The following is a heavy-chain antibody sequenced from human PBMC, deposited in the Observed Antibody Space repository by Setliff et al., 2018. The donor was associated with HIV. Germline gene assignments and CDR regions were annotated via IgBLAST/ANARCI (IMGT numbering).Heavy chain of an antibody. CDR2: VHYNGNDK. Sequence: LRLSCATSGFTLSTYGMHWVRQAPGKGLEWVARVHYNGNDKFYVDSVKGRFTISRDNSENILYLQMDGLRAEDTAVYYCAKDKGGYNWNYFDYWGPGTQVTVSS. V-gene: IGHV3-30*02. J-gene: IGHJ4*02. CDR3: AKDKGGYNWNYFDY. D-gene: IGHD1-20*01. CDR1: GFTLSTYG.